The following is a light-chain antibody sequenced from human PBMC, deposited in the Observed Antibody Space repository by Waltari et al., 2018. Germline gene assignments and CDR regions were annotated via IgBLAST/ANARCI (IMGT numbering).Light chain of an antibody. J-gene: IGLJ2*01. CDR3: QSYDSSLSGPV. V-gene: IGLV1-40*01. Sequence: QSVLTQPPSVSGAPGQRVTISCTGSSSNIGAGYDVPWYQQLPGTAPKLLIYGNGNRPAGVPDRFSGSKSGTSASLAITGLQAEDEADYYCQSYDSSLSGPVFGGGTKLTVL. CDR2: GNG. CDR1: SSNIGAGYD.